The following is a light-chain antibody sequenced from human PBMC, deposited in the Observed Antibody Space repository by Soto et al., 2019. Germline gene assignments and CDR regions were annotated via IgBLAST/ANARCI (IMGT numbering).Light chain of an antibody. CDR1: QDINIY. Sequence: DLQMTQSPSSLSASIGDRVSITCQASQDINIYLNWFQQKPGKAPELLIFDASNLETGVPSRFSGSGSGTSFTFTISRLQPEDVATYYCQQHDTVPFTFGPGTKVDIK. CDR2: DAS. CDR3: QQHDTVPFT. V-gene: IGKV1-33*01. J-gene: IGKJ3*01.